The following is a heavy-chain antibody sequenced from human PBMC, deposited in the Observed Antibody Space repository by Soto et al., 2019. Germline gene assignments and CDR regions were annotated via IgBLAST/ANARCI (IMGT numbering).Heavy chain of an antibody. Sequence: GGSLRLSCAASGFTVSSNYMSWVRQAPGKGLEWVSVIYSGGSTYYADSVKGRFTISRDNSKNTLYLQMNSLRAEDTAVYYCARDGRYCGGDCYSAFDIWGQGTMVTVSS. CDR2: IYSGGST. V-gene: IGHV3-53*01. D-gene: IGHD2-21*02. CDR3: ARDGRYCGGDCYSAFDI. J-gene: IGHJ3*02. CDR1: GFTVSSNY.